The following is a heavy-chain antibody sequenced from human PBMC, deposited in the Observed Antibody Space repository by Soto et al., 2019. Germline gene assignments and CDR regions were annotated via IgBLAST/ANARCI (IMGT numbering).Heavy chain of an antibody. V-gene: IGHV4-39*07. J-gene: IGHJ4*02. D-gene: IGHD5-18*01. CDR1: GGSISSGGYY. Sequence: SETLSLTCTVSGGSISSGGYYWSWIRQPPGKGLEWIGEINHSGSTNYNPSLKSRVTISVDTSKNQFSLKLSSVTAADTAVYYCARAGGTTDTGRPPDDYRGKGTLVTVSS. CDR3: ARAGGTTDTGRPPDDY. CDR2: INHSGST.